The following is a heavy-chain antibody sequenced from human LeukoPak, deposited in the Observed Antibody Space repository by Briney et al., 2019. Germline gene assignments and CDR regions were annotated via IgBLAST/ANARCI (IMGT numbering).Heavy chain of an antibody. V-gene: IGHV3-23*01. D-gene: IGHD6-13*01. Sequence: LPGASLRLSCAASGFTFSNYAMSWVRQAPGKGLEWVSTISGSSVSTYYADSVKGRFSISRENSKNTLSLQMNSLRAEDTAVYYCAKDYLGMASGGTDFDFWGQGTLVTVSS. J-gene: IGHJ4*02. CDR1: GFTFSNYA. CDR3: AKDYLGMASGGTDFDF. CDR2: ISGSSVST.